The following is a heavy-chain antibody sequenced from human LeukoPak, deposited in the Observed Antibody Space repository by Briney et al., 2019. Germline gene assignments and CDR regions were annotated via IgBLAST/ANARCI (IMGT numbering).Heavy chain of an antibody. CDR1: GGAFNSYT. J-gene: IGHJ4*02. CDR2: IIPILGIA. CDR3: AINWND. V-gene: IGHV1-69*02. D-gene: IGHD1-1*01. Sequence: SVKVSCKASGGAFNSYTITWVRQAPGQGLELMGRIIPILGIANSAQKFQRRVTITADKSTSTAYMELSSLRSEDTAVYYCAINWNDWGQGTLVTVSS.